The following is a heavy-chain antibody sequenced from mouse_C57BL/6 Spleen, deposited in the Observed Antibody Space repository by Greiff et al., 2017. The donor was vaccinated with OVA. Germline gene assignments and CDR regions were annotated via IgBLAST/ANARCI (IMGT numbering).Heavy chain of an antibody. V-gene: IGHV1-76*01. J-gene: IGHJ2*01. Sequence: QVQLQQSGAELVRPGASVKLSCKASGYTFTDYYINWVKQRPGQGLEWIARIYPGSGNTYYNEKFKGKATLTAEKSSSTAYMQLSRLTAEDSAVYFGAKEGITTVVAHFDYWGQGTTLTVSS. D-gene: IGHD1-1*01. CDR1: GYTFTDYY. CDR3: AKEGITTVVAHFDY. CDR2: IYPGSGNT.